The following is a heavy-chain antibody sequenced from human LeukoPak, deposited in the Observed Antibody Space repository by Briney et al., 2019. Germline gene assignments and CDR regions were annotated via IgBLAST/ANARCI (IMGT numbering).Heavy chain of an antibody. D-gene: IGHD6-6*01. Sequence: GGSLRPSCAASGFTFSSYGMHWVRQAPGKGLEWVAVIWYDGSNKYYADSVKGRFTISRDNSKNTLYLQMNSLRAEDTAVYYCARDSSGPWFDPWGQGTLVTVSS. CDR2: IWYDGSNK. V-gene: IGHV3-33*01. J-gene: IGHJ5*02. CDR3: ARDSSGPWFDP. CDR1: GFTFSSYG.